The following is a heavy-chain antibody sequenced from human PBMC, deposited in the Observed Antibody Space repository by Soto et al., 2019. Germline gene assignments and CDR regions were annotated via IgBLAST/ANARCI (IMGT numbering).Heavy chain of an antibody. D-gene: IGHD6-13*01. CDR3: AKDRSQIFPYYFDY. J-gene: IGHJ4*02. CDR2: ISYDGSNK. Sequence: PGGSLRLSCAASGFTFSSYVMHWVRQAPGKGLEWVAVISYDGSNKYYADSVKGRFTISRDNSKNTLYLQMNSLRAEDTAVHYCAKDRSQIFPYYFDYWGQGTLVTVSS. V-gene: IGHV3-30*18. CDR1: GFTFSSYV.